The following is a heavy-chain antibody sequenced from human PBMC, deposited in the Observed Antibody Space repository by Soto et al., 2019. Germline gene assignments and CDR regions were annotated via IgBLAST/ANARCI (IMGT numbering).Heavy chain of an antibody. CDR3: ARGWGYCSGGSCYKDYYYYMDV. CDR1: GGSFSGYY. J-gene: IGHJ6*03. V-gene: IGHV4-34*01. D-gene: IGHD2-15*01. CDR2: INHSGST. Sequence: QVQLQQWGAGLLKPSETLSLTCAVYGGSFSGYYWSWIRQPPGKGLEWIGEINHSGSTNYNPSLKSRVTISVDPSKNQFSRKLSSVTAADTAVYYCARGWGYCSGGSCYKDYYYYMDVWGKGTTVTVSS.